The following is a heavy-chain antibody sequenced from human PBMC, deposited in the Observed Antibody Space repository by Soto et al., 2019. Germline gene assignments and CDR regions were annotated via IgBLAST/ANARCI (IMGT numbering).Heavy chain of an antibody. CDR3: AVSTCGTASGTDF. D-gene: IGHD2-21*02. CDR1: GFALGEYG. Sequence: EVQLVESGGGLVQPGRSLRLSCGASGFALGEYGMTWVRQAPGKGLEWVSGISSNSGTIGYADSVKGRFTISRDNAKNSVSLKVIILRAEDMALDYCAVSTCGTASGTDFWGQGTTVTVSS. J-gene: IGHJ6*02. CDR2: ISSNSGTI. V-gene: IGHV3-9*03.